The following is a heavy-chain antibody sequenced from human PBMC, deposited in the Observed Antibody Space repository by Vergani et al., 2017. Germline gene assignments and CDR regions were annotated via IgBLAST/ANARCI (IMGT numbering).Heavy chain of an antibody. V-gene: IGHV3-23*01. CDR1: GFSFPGYA. J-gene: IGHJ4*02. CDR3: TKGIRGYKGYFFDY. CDR2: VSGSSATP. Sequence: EVQLLESGGGLVQPGGSLRLSCEASGFSFPGYAMSWVRQAPGKGLEWVSSVSGSSATPYYADSVKGRFIISRDNSKNTLHLQMNSLRADDTAVYYCTKGIRGYKGYFFDYWGQGTLATVSS. D-gene: IGHD5-12*01.